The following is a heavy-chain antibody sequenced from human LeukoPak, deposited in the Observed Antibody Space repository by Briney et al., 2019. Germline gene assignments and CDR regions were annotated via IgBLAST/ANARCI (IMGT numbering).Heavy chain of an antibody. Sequence: GASVKVSCKASGYTFTGYYMHWVRQAPGQGLEWMGWINPNSGGTNYAQKFQGRVTMTRDTSISTAYMELSRLRSDDTAAYYCARGAGIQLWLLGRLSEYFQHWGQGTLVTVSS. CDR2: INPNSGGT. J-gene: IGHJ1*01. CDR1: GYTFTGYY. V-gene: IGHV1-2*02. D-gene: IGHD5-18*01. CDR3: ARGAGIQLWLLGRLSEYFQH.